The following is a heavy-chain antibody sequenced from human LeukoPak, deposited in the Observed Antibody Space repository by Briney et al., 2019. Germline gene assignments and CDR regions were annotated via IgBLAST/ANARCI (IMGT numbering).Heavy chain of an antibody. Sequence: PSETLSLTCAVYGGSFSGYYWSWIRQPPGKGLEWLGEINHSGSTNYNPSLKSRVTISVDTSKNQFSLKLSSVTAADTAVYYCARGLHYDILTGYYDFDYWGQGALVTVSS. CDR3: ARGLHYDILTGYYDFDY. V-gene: IGHV4-34*01. D-gene: IGHD3-9*01. J-gene: IGHJ4*02. CDR1: GGSFSGYY. CDR2: INHSGST.